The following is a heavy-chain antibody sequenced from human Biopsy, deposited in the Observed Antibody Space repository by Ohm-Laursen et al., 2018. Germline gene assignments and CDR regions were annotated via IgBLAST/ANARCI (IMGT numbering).Heavy chain of an antibody. V-gene: IGHV4-4*07. CDR3: ASVVLGPTNDAFDL. D-gene: IGHD3-22*01. J-gene: IGHJ3*01. Sequence: SETLSLTCNVSGGGINNYYWSWIRQPAGKGLEWIGRIYPGGSTNYNPSLKSRVTMSVDTSKKQLSLGLRSVTAADTAMYYCASVVLGPTNDAFDLWGQGTMVVVSS. CDR1: GGGINNYY. CDR2: IYPGGST.